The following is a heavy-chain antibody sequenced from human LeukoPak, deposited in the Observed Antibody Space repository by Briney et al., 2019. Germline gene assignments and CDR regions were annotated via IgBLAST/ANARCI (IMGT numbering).Heavy chain of an antibody. J-gene: IGHJ5*02. CDR1: GGSFSGYY. V-gene: IGHV4-34*01. D-gene: IGHD3-10*02. CDR3: ARHSGGSYYVNFDP. Sequence: PSETLSLTCAVYGGSFSGYYWSWIRQPPGKGLEWIGEINHSGSTNYNPSLKSRVTISVDTSKNQFSLKLSSVTAADTAVYYCARHSGGSYYVNFDPWGQGTLVTVSS. CDR2: INHSGST.